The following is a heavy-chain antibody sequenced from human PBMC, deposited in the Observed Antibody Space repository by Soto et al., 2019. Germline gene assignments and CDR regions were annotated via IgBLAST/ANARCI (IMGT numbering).Heavy chain of an antibody. CDR3: ARVRVIRGVIPSHFGL. CDR2: IIPLYGTV. V-gene: IGHV1-69*06. CDR1: GGTFNSYG. D-gene: IGHD3-10*01. J-gene: IGHJ4*02. Sequence: QAHLAQSGDEVKKPGSSVTVSCKPSGGTFNSYGISWVRQAPGQGLDWMGVIIPLYGTVNYAQKFQDRVSITAEKSTSTDYMDLNSRRSDDTAVYYCARVRVIRGVIPSHFGLWAQGTQVTVSS.